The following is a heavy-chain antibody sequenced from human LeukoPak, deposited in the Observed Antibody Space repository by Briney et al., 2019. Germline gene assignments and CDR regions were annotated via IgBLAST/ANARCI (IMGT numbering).Heavy chain of an antibody. Sequence: PGGSLRLSCAASGFTFSSYGMHWVRQAPGKGLEWVAFIRYDGRNKYYADSVQGRFTLSRDNSKNTLYLQMNSLRAEDTAVYYCAKDSTPDYYDSSGYFDYWGQGTLVTVSS. J-gene: IGHJ4*02. CDR1: GFTFSSYG. CDR3: AKDSTPDYYDSSGYFDY. V-gene: IGHV3-30*02. D-gene: IGHD3-22*01. CDR2: IRYDGRNK.